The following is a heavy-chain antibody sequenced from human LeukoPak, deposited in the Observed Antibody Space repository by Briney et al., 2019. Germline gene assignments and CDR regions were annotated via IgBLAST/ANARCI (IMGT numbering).Heavy chain of an antibody. CDR3: ARDFGYCSSTSCQTFDY. CDR1: GYTFTGYY. Sequence: GASVKVSCKASGYTFTGYYMHWVRQAPGEGLEWMGWINANSGGTNYAQKFQGRVTMTRDTSISTAYMELSRLRADDTAVYYCARDFGYCSSTSCQTFDYWGQGTLATVSS. J-gene: IGHJ4*02. CDR2: INANSGGT. D-gene: IGHD2-2*03. V-gene: IGHV1-2*02.